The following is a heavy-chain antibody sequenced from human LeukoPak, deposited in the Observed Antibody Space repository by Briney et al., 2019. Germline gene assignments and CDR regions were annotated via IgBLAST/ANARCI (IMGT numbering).Heavy chain of an antibody. CDR2: INQSGTI. CDR3: TANPYRDGPLNY. D-gene: IGHD5-24*01. CDR1: GGSFSAYY. V-gene: IGHV4-34*01. J-gene: IGHJ4*02. Sequence: SETLSLSCAVYGGSFSAYYWSWIRQPPGKGLEWIGEINQSGTINYNPSLESRVTMSVDTSKNQLSLKLRSVTAADTAVYYRTANPYRDGPLNYWGQGTLVTVSS.